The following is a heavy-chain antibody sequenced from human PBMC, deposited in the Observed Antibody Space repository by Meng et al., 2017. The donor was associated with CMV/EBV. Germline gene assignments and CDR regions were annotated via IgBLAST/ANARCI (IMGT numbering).Heavy chain of an antibody. CDR2: ISSSSSYI. CDR1: GLIFSNAW. J-gene: IGHJ3*02. V-gene: IGHV3-21*01. D-gene: IGHD6-25*01. CDR3: ARDDPRTSGRVCAFDI. Sequence: GESLKISCAASGLIFSNAWMSWVRQAPGKGLEWVSSISSSSSYIYYADSVKGRFTISRDNAKNSLYLQMNSLRAEDTAVYYCARDDPRTSGRVCAFDIWGQGTMVTVSS.